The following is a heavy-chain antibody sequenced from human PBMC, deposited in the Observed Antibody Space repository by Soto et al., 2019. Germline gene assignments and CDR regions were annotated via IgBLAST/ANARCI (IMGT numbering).Heavy chain of an antibody. CDR3: ARDRDRNSSGLPSFDP. CDR2: IYYTGTH. CDR1: GGSVSNYY. D-gene: IGHD3-22*01. J-gene: IGHJ5*02. V-gene: IGHV4-59*02. Sequence: SETLSLTCSVSGGSVSNYYWSWVRQPPGKRLEWIGYIYYTGTHDYNPSLRGRATISVDTSKDQFSLKLTSVTAADTAVYYCARDRDRNSSGLPSFDPWGQGILVTVSS.